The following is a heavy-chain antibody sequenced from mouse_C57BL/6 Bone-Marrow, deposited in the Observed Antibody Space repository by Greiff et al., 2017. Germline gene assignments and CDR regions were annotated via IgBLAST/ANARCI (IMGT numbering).Heavy chain of an antibody. D-gene: IGHD1-1*01. CDR2: IAPKDGET. J-gene: IGHJ2*01. CDR3: ASDGSSYVNYFDY. Sequence: VQLQQSGAELVKPGASVKLSCTASGFNINDYYMHWVKQRPEQGLEWIGRIAPKDGETKYAPKFQGKATITADTSSNAAYMQRSSLTSEDTAVYYGASDGSSYVNYFDYWGQGTTLTVSS. CDR1: GFNINDYY. V-gene: IGHV14-2*01.